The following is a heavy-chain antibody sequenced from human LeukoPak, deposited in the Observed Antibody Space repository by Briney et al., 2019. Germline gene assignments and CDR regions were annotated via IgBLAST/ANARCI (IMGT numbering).Heavy chain of an antibody. Sequence: SETPSLTCAVYGGSFSGYYWSWIRQPPGKGLEWIGEINHSGSTNYNPSLKSRVTISVDTSKNQFSLKLSSVTAADTAVYYCARGRNNYDILTGYATQPFDYWGQGTLVTVSS. CDR2: INHSGST. CDR3: ARGRNNYDILTGYATQPFDY. V-gene: IGHV4-34*01. J-gene: IGHJ4*02. CDR1: GGSFSGYY. D-gene: IGHD3-9*01.